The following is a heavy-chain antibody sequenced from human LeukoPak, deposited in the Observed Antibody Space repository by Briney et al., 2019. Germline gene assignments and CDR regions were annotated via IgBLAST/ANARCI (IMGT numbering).Heavy chain of an antibody. CDR3: AKYRLIWLPAPVFDN. J-gene: IGHJ4*02. D-gene: IGHD5-24*01. CDR2: IKEDGSEQ. Sequence: GSLRLSCAASGFTFSIYWMSWVRQAPGKGLEWAANIKEDGSEQNYVDSVKGRFTISRDNAKNSLYLQMNSLRAEDTAVYYCAKYRLIWLPAPVFDNWGQGTLVTVSS. CDR1: GFTFSIYW. V-gene: IGHV3-7*01.